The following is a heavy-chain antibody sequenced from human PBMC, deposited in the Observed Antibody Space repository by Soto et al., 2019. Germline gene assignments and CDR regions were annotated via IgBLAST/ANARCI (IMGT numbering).Heavy chain of an antibody. Sequence: ASVKVSCKASGYTFTGYYMHWVRQAPGQGLEWVGWINPNSGGTNYAQKFQGWVTMTRDTSISTAYMELSRLRSDDTAVYYCARAITSSGEHYYSGMDVWGQGTTVTVSS. V-gene: IGHV1-2*04. D-gene: IGHD3-10*01. J-gene: IGHJ6*02. CDR2: INPNSGGT. CDR1: GYTFTGYY. CDR3: ARAITSSGEHYYSGMDV.